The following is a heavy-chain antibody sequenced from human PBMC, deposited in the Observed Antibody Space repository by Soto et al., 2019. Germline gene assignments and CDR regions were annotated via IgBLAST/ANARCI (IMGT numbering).Heavy chain of an antibody. J-gene: IGHJ4*02. V-gene: IGHV3-33*01. CDR2: IWYDGSNK. CDR3: ARYFDWTLDY. Sequence: PGGSLRLSCAASGFTFSSYGMHWVRQAPGKGLEWVAVIWYDGSNKYYADYVKGRFTISRDNSKNTLYMQMNSLRAEDTAVYYCARYFDWTLDYWGQGTLVTVSS. D-gene: IGHD3-9*01. CDR1: GFTFSSYG.